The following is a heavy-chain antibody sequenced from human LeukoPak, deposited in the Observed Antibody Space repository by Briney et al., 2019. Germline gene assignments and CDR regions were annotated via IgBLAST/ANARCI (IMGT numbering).Heavy chain of an antibody. D-gene: IGHD6-19*01. CDR2: INHSGST. CDR3: ARLSVAGYYLDY. CDR1: GGSFSGYY. Sequence: SETLSLTCAVYGGSFSGYYWSWIRQPPGKGLEWIGEINHSGSTNYNPSLKSRVTISVDTSKNQFSLKLSSVTAADTAVYYCARLSVAGYYLDYWGQGTLVTVSS. J-gene: IGHJ4*02. V-gene: IGHV4-34*01.